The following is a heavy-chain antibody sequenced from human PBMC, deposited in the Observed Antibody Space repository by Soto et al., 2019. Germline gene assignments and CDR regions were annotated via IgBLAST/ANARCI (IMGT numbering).Heavy chain of an antibody. V-gene: IGHV4-31*03. D-gene: IGHD5-18*01. Sequence: PSATLSITCTVSGGSISSGGYYWSWIRQHPGKGLEWIGYIYYSGSTYYNPSLKSRVTISVDTSKNQFSLKLSSVTAADTAVYYCARWGRGYSYGALNYWGQGTLVTVSS. CDR2: IYYSGST. CDR1: GGSISSGGYY. CDR3: ARWGRGYSYGALNY. J-gene: IGHJ4*02.